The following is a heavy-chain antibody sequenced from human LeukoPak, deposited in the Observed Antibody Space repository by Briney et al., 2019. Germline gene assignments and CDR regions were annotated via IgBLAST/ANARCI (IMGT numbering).Heavy chain of an antibody. CDR1: GFTFRTCW. CDR2: INQGGGDT. Sequence: PGESLRLSCAASGFTFRTCWMSWVRQAPGKGLEWVASINQGGGDTYYVESVKGRFTISRDNAMNSFFLQMNNLRVEDTAVYYCARLLGDRTIYDYWGQGTLVTVSS. J-gene: IGHJ4*02. CDR3: ARLLGDRTIYDY. D-gene: IGHD2-21*01. V-gene: IGHV3-7*01.